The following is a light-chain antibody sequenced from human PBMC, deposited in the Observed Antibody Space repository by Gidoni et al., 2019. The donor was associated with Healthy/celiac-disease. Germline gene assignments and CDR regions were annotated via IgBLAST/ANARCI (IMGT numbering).Light chain of an antibody. CDR1: QSVSSY. Sequence: EILLTQSPATLSLSPGERATLSCRASQSVSSYLAWYQQKPGQAPRLLIYDASNRATGIPARFSGSGSGTDFTLTISSLEPEDFAVYYCQQRSNWPFALTFGGGTKVEIK. CDR2: DAS. J-gene: IGKJ4*01. CDR3: QQRSNWPFALT. V-gene: IGKV3-11*01.